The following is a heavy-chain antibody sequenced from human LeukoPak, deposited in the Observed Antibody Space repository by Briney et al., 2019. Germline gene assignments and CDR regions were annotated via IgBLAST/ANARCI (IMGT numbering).Heavy chain of an antibody. Sequence: GGSLRLSCAASGFTFSNYAMHWVRQAPGKGLEWVAVISYDGSNKYYADSVKGRFTISRDNSKNTLYLQMNSLRAEDTAVYYCARDLSFVASAFDIWGQGTMVTVSS. D-gene: IGHD3-3*02. CDR2: ISYDGSNK. CDR1: GFTFSNYA. CDR3: ARDLSFVASAFDI. V-gene: IGHV3-30-3*01. J-gene: IGHJ3*02.